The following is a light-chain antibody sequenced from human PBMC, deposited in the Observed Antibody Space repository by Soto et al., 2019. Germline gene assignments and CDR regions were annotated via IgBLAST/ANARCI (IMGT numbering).Light chain of an antibody. V-gene: IGKV3-15*01. Sequence: EIVMTQSPATLSVSPGERATLSCRASQSVSGNLAWYEQKPGQAPRLLIYGASTRATGIPARFSGSGSGTEFPLTITILQSEDSAVYYCQQYNNWPPGTFGQGTKVEIK. CDR1: QSVSGN. CDR3: QQYNNWPPGT. J-gene: IGKJ1*01. CDR2: GAS.